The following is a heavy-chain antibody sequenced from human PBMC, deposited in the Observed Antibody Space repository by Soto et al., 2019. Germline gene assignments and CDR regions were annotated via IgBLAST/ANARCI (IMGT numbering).Heavy chain of an antibody. V-gene: IGHV1-2*04. J-gene: IGHJ4*02. CDR2: INPNSGGT. D-gene: IGHD3-22*01. Sequence: ASVKVSCKASGYTFTGYYMHWVRQAPGQGLEWMGWINPNSGGTNYAQKFQGWVTMTRDTSISTAYMELSRLRSDDTAVYYCARPSNPSIIVESPFDYWGQGTLVTVSS. CDR1: GYTFTGYY. CDR3: ARPSNPSIIVESPFDY.